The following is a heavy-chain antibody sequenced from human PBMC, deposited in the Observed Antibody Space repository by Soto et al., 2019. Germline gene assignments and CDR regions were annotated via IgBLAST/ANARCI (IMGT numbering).Heavy chain of an antibody. Sequence: SETLSLTCTVSGGSMSAYYWNWMRQPPGKGLELMGYTYYSGSTTYNPSLKSRVTISVDSSKNQFSLKLDSVTPADTAVYYCARVRGTAGKRYFDYWGPGTLVTVSS. V-gene: IGHV4-59*01. CDR3: ARVRGTAGKRYFDY. J-gene: IGHJ4*01. CDR2: TYYSGST. CDR1: GGSMSAYY. D-gene: IGHD6-13*01.